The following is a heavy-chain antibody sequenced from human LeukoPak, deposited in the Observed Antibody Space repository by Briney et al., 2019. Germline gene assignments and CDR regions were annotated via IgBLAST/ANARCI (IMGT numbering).Heavy chain of an antibody. CDR2: IYYSGYT. V-gene: IGHV4-59*01. CDR3: ARARRGTMIVVADAFDI. Sequence: SETLSLTCTVSGGSISSYYWSWIRQPPGKGLEWIGYIYYSGYTNYNPSLKSRVTISVDTSKNQFSLKLSSVTAADTAVYYCARARRGTMIVVADAFDIWGQGTMVTVSS. CDR1: GGSISSYY. D-gene: IGHD3-22*01. J-gene: IGHJ3*02.